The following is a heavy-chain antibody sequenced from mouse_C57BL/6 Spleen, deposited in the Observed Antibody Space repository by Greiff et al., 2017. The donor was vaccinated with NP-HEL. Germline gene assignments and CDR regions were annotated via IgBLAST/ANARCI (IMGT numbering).Heavy chain of an antibody. Sequence: EVKLQESGGDLVKPGGSLKLSCAASGFTFSSYGMSWVRQTPDKRLEWVATISSGGSYTYYPDSVKGRFTISRDNAKNTLYLQMSSLKSEDTAMYYCASPHTMVDGGYYAMDYWGQGTSVTVSS. D-gene: IGHD1-1*02. J-gene: IGHJ4*01. CDR1: GFTFSSYG. V-gene: IGHV5-6*01. CDR3: ASPHTMVDGGYYAMDY. CDR2: ISSGGSYT.